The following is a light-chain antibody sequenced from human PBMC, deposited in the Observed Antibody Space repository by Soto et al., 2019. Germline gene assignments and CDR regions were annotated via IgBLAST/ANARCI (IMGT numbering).Light chain of an antibody. CDR1: SGHNSYA. CDR3: QTWGTGIVV. J-gene: IGLJ2*01. CDR2: LSSDGSH. V-gene: IGLV4-69*01. Sequence: QPVLTQSPSASASLGASVKLTCTLSSGHNSYAIAWHQQQPEKGPRYLMTLSSDGSHSKGDGIPDRFSGSSSGAERYLTISSLQSEDEADYYCQTWGTGIVVFGGGTKLTVL.